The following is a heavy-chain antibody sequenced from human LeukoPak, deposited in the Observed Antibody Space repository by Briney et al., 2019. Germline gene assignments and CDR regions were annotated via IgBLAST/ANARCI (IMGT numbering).Heavy chain of an antibody. V-gene: IGHV1-46*01. CDR2: INPSGGPT. CDR3: ASTLSGWLDP. CDR1: EDTFTRYH. Sequence: ASVTVSYKASEDTFTRYHIHWVRQAPGQGLEWMGIINPSGGPTTYAQKFQGRVTMTGDTSTSTIYMEMSSLTSEDTALYYFASTLSGWLDPWGQGTLVTVSS. J-gene: IGHJ5*02. D-gene: IGHD1-26*01.